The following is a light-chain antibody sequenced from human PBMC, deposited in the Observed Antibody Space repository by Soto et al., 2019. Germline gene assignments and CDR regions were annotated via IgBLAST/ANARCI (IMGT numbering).Light chain of an antibody. Sequence: DIQMTQSPSSLSASVGDRVTIACRASQCISNYLAWYQQKPGKVPKLLIYAASTLQSGVPSRFSGSGSGTDFTLTISSLQPEDAATYYCQKYNSAPRTFGKGTKVEIK. J-gene: IGKJ1*01. CDR2: AAS. V-gene: IGKV1-27*01. CDR1: QCISNY. CDR3: QKYNSAPRT.